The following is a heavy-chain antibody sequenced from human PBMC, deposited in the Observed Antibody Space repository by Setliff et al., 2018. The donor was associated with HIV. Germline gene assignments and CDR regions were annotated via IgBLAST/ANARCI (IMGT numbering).Heavy chain of an antibody. CDR3: ARGYPHYCSGGICLPRYYYFDY. J-gene: IGHJ4*02. CDR1: GGSFSPPPYY. Sequence: PSETLSLTCTVPGGSFSPPPYYWGWIRQAPGKRLEWIGNGFETGTTYYNPSLKNRVTISLDTSNIQFSMTLRSVTAADTAVYYCARGYPHYCSGGICLPRYYYFDYWGQGALVTVSS. D-gene: IGHD2-15*01. V-gene: IGHV4-39*02. CDR2: GFETGTT.